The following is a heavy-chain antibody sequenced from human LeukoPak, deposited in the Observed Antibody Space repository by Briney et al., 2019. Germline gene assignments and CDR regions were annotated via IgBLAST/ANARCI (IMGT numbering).Heavy chain of an antibody. CDR3: ARGGYCDSSGYPNLYDY. D-gene: IGHD3-22*01. CDR1: GGSFSGYY. CDR2: INHSGST. J-gene: IGHJ4*02. V-gene: IGHV4-34*01. Sequence: PSETLSLTCAVYGGSFSGYYWSWIRQPLGKGLEWIGEINHSGSTNYNPSLKSRVTISVDTSKNQFSLELSSVTAADTAVYYCARGGYCDSSGYPNLYDYWGQGTLVTVSS.